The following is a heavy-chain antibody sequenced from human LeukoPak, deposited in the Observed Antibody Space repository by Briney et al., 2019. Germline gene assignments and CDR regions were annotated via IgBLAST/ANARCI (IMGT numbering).Heavy chain of an antibody. Sequence: GGSLRLSCAASGFTFSSYAMSWVRQAPGGGLEWVSAISGSGDTTYHADSVKGRVTISRDNSENRLYLQMDSLRAEDTAVYFCAKDTPAWWYHRAYMDVWGKGTTVTVSS. D-gene: IGHD2-15*01. CDR3: AKDTPAWWYHRAYMDV. CDR2: ISGSGDTT. V-gene: IGHV3-23*01. CDR1: GFTFSSYA. J-gene: IGHJ6*03.